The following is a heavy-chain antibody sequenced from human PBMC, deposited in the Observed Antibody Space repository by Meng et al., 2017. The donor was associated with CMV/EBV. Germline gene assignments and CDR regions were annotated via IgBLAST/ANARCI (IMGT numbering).Heavy chain of an antibody. J-gene: IGHJ4*02. Sequence: GESLTSSCAASGFTFSRYAMSWVRQAPGKGLEWVSVIYSGGSSTYYADSLKGRFTISRDNPKNTLYLKRNSLRAEDTAVYYCAKVPTMPGYFDYWGQGTLVTVSS. D-gene: IGHD2-2*01. CDR1: GFTFSRYA. CDR3: AKVPTMPGYFDY. CDR2: IYSGGSST. V-gene: IGHV3-23*03.